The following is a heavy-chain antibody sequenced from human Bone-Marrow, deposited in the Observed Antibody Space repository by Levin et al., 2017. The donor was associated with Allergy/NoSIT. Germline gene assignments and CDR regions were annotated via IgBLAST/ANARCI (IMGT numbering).Heavy chain of an antibody. Sequence: SVKVSCKASGGTFRTFALNWVRQAPGQGLEWMGMIIPMFGTINYAQKFQDRVTITADESTRTAYMELSSLRSEDTAVYYCAREYGGHWFEPWGQGTLVTVSS. J-gene: IGHJ5*02. CDR1: GGTFRTFA. D-gene: IGHD4-23*01. CDR3: AREYGGHWFEP. CDR2: IIPMFGTI. V-gene: IGHV1-69*13.